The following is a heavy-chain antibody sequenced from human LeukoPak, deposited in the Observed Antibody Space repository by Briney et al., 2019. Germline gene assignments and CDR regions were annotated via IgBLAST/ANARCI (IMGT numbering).Heavy chain of an antibody. CDR3: ARDQGGYDILTGYFDY. V-gene: IGHV1-2*02. Sequence: ASVKVSCKASGYTFTGYYMHWVRQAPGQGLEWMGWINPNSGGTNYAQKFQGRVTMTRDTSISTAYMELSRLRSDDTAEYYCARDQGGYDILTGYFDYWGQGTLVTVSS. CDR2: INPNSGGT. D-gene: IGHD3-9*01. J-gene: IGHJ4*02. CDR1: GYTFTGYY.